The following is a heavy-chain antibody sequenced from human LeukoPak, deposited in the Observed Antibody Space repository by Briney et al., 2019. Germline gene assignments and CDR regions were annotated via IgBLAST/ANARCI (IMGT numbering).Heavy chain of an antibody. D-gene: IGHD4-17*01. CDR2: IYTSGST. V-gene: IGHV4-61*02. J-gene: IGHJ2*01. Sequence: SETLSLTCTVSGGSISRGSYYWSWIRQPAGKGLEWIGRIYTSGSTNYNPSRKSRVTISVDTSKNQFSLKLSSVTAADTAVYYCARVPTTVTTQQHWYFDLWGRGTLVTVSS. CDR3: ARVPTTVTTQQHWYFDL. CDR1: GGSISRGSYY.